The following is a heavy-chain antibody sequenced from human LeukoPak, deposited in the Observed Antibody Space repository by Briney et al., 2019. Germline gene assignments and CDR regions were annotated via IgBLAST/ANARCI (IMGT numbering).Heavy chain of an antibody. CDR2: IIPIFGTA. V-gene: IGHV1-69*05. CDR3: ARTYYYDSSGYYEYDY. J-gene: IGHJ4*02. Sequence: ASVKVSCKASGGTFSSYAISWVRRAPGQGLEWMGGIIPIFGTANYAQKFQGRVTITTDESTSTAYMELSSLRSEDTAVYYCARTYYYDSSGYYEYDYWGQGTLVTVSS. CDR1: GGTFSSYA. D-gene: IGHD3-22*01.